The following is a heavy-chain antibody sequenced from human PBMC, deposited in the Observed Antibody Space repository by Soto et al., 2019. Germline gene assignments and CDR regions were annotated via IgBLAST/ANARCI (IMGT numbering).Heavy chain of an antibody. V-gene: IGHV3-23*01. CDR1: GFTFSILA. D-gene: IGHD6-19*01. CDR2: IDYSGGTT. Sequence: GGSLRLSCAASGFTFSILAMGWVRQAPGKGLEWVSVIDYSGGTTYYTDSVKGRFIISRDNSKKMLYLQMNSLRAEDTAVYYCAKDATRTSGWYYFDYWGQGALVTVSS. J-gene: IGHJ4*02. CDR3: AKDATRTSGWYYFDY.